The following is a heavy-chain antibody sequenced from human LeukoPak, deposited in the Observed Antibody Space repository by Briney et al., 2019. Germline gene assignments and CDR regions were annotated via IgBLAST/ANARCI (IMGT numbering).Heavy chain of an antibody. D-gene: IGHD2-2*01. CDR3: ARDIGCSSTSCYLTHYYYYYGMDV. J-gene: IGHJ6*02. CDR1: GFTFSDHW. V-gene: IGHV3-21*01. CDR2: ISSSSYI. Sequence: PGGYLRLSCTTSGFTFSDHWMSWVRQAPGKGLEWVSSISSSSYIYYADSVKGRFTISRDNAKNSLYLQMNSLRAEDTAVYYCARDIGCSSTSCYLTHYYYYYGMDVWGQGTTVTVSS.